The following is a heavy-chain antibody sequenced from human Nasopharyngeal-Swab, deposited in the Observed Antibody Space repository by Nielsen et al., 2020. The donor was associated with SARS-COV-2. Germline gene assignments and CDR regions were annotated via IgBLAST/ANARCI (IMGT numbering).Heavy chain of an antibody. CDR1: GFTFSAYR. Sequence: GGSLRLSCAASGFTFSAYRMNWVRQAPGKGLEWVSSINSLSTYIHYVALVKGRFTISRDNAKSSLYLQMNSLRAEDTAVYYCARERGSSGLDGFDIWGQGTMLTVSP. J-gene: IGHJ3*02. V-gene: IGHV3-21*01. D-gene: IGHD6-19*01. CDR3: ARERGSSGLDGFDI. CDR2: INSLSTYI.